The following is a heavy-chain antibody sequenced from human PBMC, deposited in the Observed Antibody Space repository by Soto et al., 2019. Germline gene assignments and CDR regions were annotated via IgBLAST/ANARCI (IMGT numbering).Heavy chain of an antibody. Sequence: QVQLVQSGAEVKKPGASVKVSCKASGYTFTNYDIHWVRQATGQGLEWMGWMNPDSGNTGQSKQFQGRVTMTRDTSISTASMEMRSLRFEDTAVYYCARGRFRRTWFDPWGQGTLVTVSS. CDR2: MNPDSGNT. CDR1: GYTFTNYD. V-gene: IGHV1-8*01. J-gene: IGHJ5*02. D-gene: IGHD3-16*01. CDR3: ARGRFRRTWFDP.